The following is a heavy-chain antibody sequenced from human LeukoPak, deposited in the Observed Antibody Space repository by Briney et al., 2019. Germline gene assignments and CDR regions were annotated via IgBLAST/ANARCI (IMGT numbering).Heavy chain of an antibody. Sequence: SQTLSPTCAISGDSVSSNSAAWNWIRQSPSRGLEWLGRTYYRSKWYNDYAVSVKSRITINPDTSKNQFSLQLNSVTPEDTAVYYCAREKGYYGSGSYSWFDPWGQGTLVTVSS. D-gene: IGHD3-10*01. CDR3: AREKGYYGSGSYSWFDP. CDR2: TYYRSKWYN. J-gene: IGHJ5*02. CDR1: GDSVSSNSAA. V-gene: IGHV6-1*01.